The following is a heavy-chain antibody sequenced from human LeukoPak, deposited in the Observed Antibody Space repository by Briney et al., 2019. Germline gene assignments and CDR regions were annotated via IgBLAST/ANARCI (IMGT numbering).Heavy chain of an antibody. Sequence: PGGSLRLSCAASGFTFSDYYMSWIRQAPGKGLEWVSYISSSGSTIYYADSVKGRFTISRDNAKNSLYLQMNSLRAEDTAVYYCAKERGSSWYSDFDIWGQGTMVTVSS. CDR1: GFTFSDYY. CDR2: ISSSGSTI. J-gene: IGHJ3*02. V-gene: IGHV3-11*04. CDR3: AKERGSSWYSDFDI. D-gene: IGHD6-13*01.